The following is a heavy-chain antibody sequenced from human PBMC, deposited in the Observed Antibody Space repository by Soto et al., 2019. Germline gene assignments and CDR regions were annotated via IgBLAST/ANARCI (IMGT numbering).Heavy chain of an antibody. CDR1: VYTFTGYY. CDR3: ARGGYSGYGDWFDP. D-gene: IGHD5-12*01. J-gene: IGHJ5*02. V-gene: IGHV1-18*04. CDR2: INAYNGNT. Sequence: ASATLSCMASVYTFTGYYMHWVRQAPGQGLEWMGWINAYNGNTNYAQKLQGRVTMTTDTSTSTAYMELRSLRSDDTAVYYRARGGYSGYGDWFDPWGQGTLVTVSS.